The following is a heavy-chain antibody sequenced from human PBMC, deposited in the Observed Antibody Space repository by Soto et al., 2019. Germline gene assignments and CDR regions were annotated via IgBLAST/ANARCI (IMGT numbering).Heavy chain of an antibody. CDR3: AGRKIQLWFDAFDI. CDR2: ISSSGSTI. J-gene: IGHJ3*02. D-gene: IGHD5-18*01. Sequence: PGGSLRLSCAASGFTFSDYYMSWIRQAPGKGLEWVSYISSSGSTIYYADSVKGRFTISRDNAKNSLYLQMNSLRAEDTVVYYCAGRKIQLWFDAFDIWGQGTMVTVSS. CDR1: GFTFSDYY. V-gene: IGHV3-11*01.